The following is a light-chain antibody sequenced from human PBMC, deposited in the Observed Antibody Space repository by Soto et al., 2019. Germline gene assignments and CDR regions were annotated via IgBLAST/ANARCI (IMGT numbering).Light chain of an antibody. Sequence: QSVLTQPASMSGSPGQSITISCTGTSSDVGSYNLVSWYQQHPGKAPKLMIYEVTKRPSGISNRFSGSKSGNTASLTISGLQAEDEADYYCCSYAGGTRVFGGGTKVTVL. V-gene: IGLV2-23*02. CDR1: SSDVGSYNL. CDR3: CSYAGGTRV. CDR2: EVT. J-gene: IGLJ3*02.